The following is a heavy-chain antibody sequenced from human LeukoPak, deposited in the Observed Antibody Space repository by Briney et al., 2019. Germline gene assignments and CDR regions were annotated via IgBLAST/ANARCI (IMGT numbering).Heavy chain of an antibody. CDR3: ARDLSTVTTELDY. V-gene: IGHV3-64*01. Sequence: GGSLRLSCAASGFTFSSYAMYWVRQAPGKGLEYVSVISRNGGSTHYANSVKGRFTISRDNPKNTLYLQMGSLRAEDMGVYYCARDLSTVTTELDYWGQGTLVTVSS. D-gene: IGHD4-11*01. J-gene: IGHJ4*02. CDR1: GFTFSSYA. CDR2: ISRNGGST.